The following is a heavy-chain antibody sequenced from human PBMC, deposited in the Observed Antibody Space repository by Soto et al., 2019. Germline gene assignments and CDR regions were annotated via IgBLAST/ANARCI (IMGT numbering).Heavy chain of an antibody. D-gene: IGHD6-19*01. CDR3: AHRRIGVSQWNYGDFDY. CDR2: IYWDDDK. J-gene: IGHJ4*02. Sequence: QITLKESGPTLVKPTQTLTLTCSFSGFSLSTSGVGVGWVRQPPGKALEWLVFIYWDDDKRYRPALRNRITITKDTSKNQVVLTMTNVDPVDTATYFCAHRRIGVSQWNYGDFDYWGQGTLVTVSS. CDR1: GFSLSTSGVG. V-gene: IGHV2-5*02.